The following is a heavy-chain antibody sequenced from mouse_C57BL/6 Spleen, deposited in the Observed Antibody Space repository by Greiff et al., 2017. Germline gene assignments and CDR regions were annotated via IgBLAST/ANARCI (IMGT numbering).Heavy chain of an antibody. CDR2: ISYDGSN. J-gene: IGHJ1*03. Sequence: EVKLMESGPGLVKPSQSLSLTCSVTGYSITSGYYWNWIRQFPGNKLEWMGYISYDGSNNYNPSLKNRISITRDTSKNQFFLKLNSVTTEDTATYYCARKTSYYSNSWYFDVWGTGTTVTVSS. V-gene: IGHV3-6*01. CDR3: ARKTSYYSNSWYFDV. D-gene: IGHD2-5*01. CDR1: GYSITSGYY.